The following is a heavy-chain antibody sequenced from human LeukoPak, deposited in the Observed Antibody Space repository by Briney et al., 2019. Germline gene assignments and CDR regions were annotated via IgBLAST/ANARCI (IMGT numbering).Heavy chain of an antibody. CDR1: GFTFSSYA. CDR2: ISGSGGST. CDR3: SIAVAGTPMGY. Sequence: GGSLRLSCAASGFTFSSYAMSWVRQAPGKGLEWVSAISGSGGSTYYADSVKGRFTIFRDNSKNTLYLQMNSLRAEDTAVYYCSIAVAGTPMGYWGQGTLVTVSS. D-gene: IGHD6-19*01. J-gene: IGHJ4*02. V-gene: IGHV3-23*01.